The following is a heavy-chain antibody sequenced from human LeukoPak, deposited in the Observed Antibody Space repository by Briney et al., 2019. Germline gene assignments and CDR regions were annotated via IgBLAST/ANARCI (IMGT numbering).Heavy chain of an antibody. CDR1: GFTFSSYA. Sequence: GGSLRLSCAVSGFTFSSYAMSWVRQAPGKGLEWVAVIWYDGSNKYYADSVRGRFTISRDNSKNTLYLQMNSLRAEDTAVYYCAKDHSVDYDSSGSDYYFDYWGQGTLVTVSS. CDR2: IWYDGSNK. V-gene: IGHV3-33*06. D-gene: IGHD3-22*01. CDR3: AKDHSVDYDSSGSDYYFDY. J-gene: IGHJ4*02.